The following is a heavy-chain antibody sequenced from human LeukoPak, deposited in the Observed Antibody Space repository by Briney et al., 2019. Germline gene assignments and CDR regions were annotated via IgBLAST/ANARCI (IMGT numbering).Heavy chain of an antibody. CDR3: AIDPNCGTHS. CDR2: IGSSGGGI. Sequence: PGGSLRLSCAASGFTFSTYTMYWVRHPPGKRLEWVSIIGSSGGGIHYADSVKGRFTISRDNSKNALYLQMNSLRVEDTAVYYCAIDPNCGTHSWGQGVLVTVSS. D-gene: IGHD7-27*01. V-gene: IGHV3-23*01. J-gene: IGHJ4*02. CDR1: GFTFSTYT.